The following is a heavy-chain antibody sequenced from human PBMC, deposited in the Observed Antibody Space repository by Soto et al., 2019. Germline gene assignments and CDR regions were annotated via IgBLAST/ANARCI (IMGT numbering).Heavy chain of an antibody. J-gene: IGHJ4*02. CDR3: ARYGVQQWLSYYFEY. V-gene: IGHV3-30-3*01. D-gene: IGHD6-19*01. CDR1: GFTFSTSA. CDR2: ISYDGGTI. Sequence: QVQLGESGGGVVQPGRSLRLSCAASGFTFSTSALHWVRQAPGKGLEWVAVISYDGGTIYYADSVKGRFTSSRDNSKNPLYLQMNSLRAEDTAVYYCARYGVQQWLSYYFEYWGQGTLVTVSS.